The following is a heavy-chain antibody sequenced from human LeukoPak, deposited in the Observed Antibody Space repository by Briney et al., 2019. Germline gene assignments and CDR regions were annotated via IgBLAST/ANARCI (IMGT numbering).Heavy chain of an antibody. J-gene: IGHJ4*02. CDR2: IIPILGIA. V-gene: IGHV1-69*04. Sequence: SVKVSCKASGGTFSSYAISWVRQAPGQGLEWMGRIIPILGIANYAQKFQGRVTITADKSTSTAYMELSSLRSEDTAVYYCARRGSCSGGSCHPDYWGQGTLVTVSS. D-gene: IGHD2-15*01. CDR3: ARRGSCSGGSCHPDY. CDR1: GGTFSSYA.